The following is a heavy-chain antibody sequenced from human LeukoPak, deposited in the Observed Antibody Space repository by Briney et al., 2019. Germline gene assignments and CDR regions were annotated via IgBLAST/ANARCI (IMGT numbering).Heavy chain of an antibody. V-gene: IGHV4-59*01. CDR2: IYYSGST. Sequence: SETLSFTCTVSGGSISSYYWSWLRQPPGKGLKWFGYIYYSGSTNYNPSVKSRVPISVDTSKNQFSLKLSSVTAADTAVYYCARVVAARTYCMDVWGKGTTVTVSS. D-gene: IGHD6-6*01. J-gene: IGHJ6*03. CDR1: GGSISSYY. CDR3: ARVVAARTYCMDV.